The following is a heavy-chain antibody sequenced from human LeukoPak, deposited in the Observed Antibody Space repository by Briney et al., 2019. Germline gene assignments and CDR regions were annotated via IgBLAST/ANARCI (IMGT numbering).Heavy chain of an antibody. V-gene: IGHV3-30*02. CDR1: GFSFSSYS. CDR2: IRYDGSNK. D-gene: IGHD2-2*01. J-gene: IGHJ5*02. CDR3: AKDGLVPAAPGWFDP. Sequence: GGSLRLSCAASGFSFSSYSMNWVRQAPGKGLEWVAFIRYDGSNKYYADSVKGRFTISRDNSKNTLYLQMNSLRAEDTAVYYCAKDGLVPAAPGWFDPWGQGTLVTVSS.